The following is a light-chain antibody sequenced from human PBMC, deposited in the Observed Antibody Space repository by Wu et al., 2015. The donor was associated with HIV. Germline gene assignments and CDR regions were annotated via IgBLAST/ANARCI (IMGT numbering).Light chain of an antibody. CDR2: DTS. CDR1: QTLSSDR. J-gene: IGKJ1*01. V-gene: IGKV3-20*01. Sequence: EVVLTQSPGTLSLSPGERATLSCRATQTLSSDRLAWYQQKPGQAPRLLIYDTSTRATGIPARFSGSGSGTDFTLTISSLEPEDSAVYYCQQYVSSPLFGQGTKVEIK. CDR3: QQYVSSPL.